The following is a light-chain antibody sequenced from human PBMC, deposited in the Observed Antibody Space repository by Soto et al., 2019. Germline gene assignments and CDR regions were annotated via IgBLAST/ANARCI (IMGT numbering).Light chain of an antibody. CDR2: EVS. V-gene: IGLV2-14*01. J-gene: IGLJ1*01. Sequence: QSALTQPASVSGSPGQSITISCTGTSSDVGGYNYVSWYQQHPGKAPKLMIYEVSNRPSGVSNRFSGSKSGNTASLTISGLQAEDEADYYCSSYTSSSTDVFGTATKVTVL. CDR1: SSDVGGYNY. CDR3: SSYTSSSTDV.